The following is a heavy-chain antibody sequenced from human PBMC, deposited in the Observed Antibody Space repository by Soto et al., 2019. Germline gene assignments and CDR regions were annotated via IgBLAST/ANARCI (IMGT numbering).Heavy chain of an antibody. CDR1: RFTFSGYG. D-gene: IGHD2-21*02. CDR2: ISYDGSNK. Sequence: QVQLVESGGGVVQPGRSLRLSCAASRFTFSGYGMHWVRQAPGKGLEWVAAISYDGSNKFYADSVKGRFTISRDNSKNTLYVQMNSLRAEDMAVYYCAKGGRAYCGGDCRYYFDYWGQGTLVTVSS. CDR3: AKGGRAYCGGDCRYYFDY. V-gene: IGHV3-30*18. J-gene: IGHJ4*02.